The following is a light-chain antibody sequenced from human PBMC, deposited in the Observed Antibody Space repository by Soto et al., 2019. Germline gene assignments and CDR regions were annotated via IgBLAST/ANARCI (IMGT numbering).Light chain of an antibody. V-gene: IGLV2-14*03. CDR2: EVS. CDR1: SSDVGRYNY. J-gene: IGLJ1*01. Sequence: QSALTQPASVSGSPGQSITISCTGTSSDVGRYNYVSWYQQHPGKGAKLMIYEVSNRPSGVSNRFSGSKSGNTATLTIFGLQAEEEADYYCSSYTNTTTRVFGTGTKGTAL. CDR3: SSYTNTTTRV.